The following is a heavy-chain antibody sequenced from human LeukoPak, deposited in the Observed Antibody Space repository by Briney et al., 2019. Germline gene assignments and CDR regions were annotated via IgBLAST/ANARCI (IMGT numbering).Heavy chain of an antibody. CDR1: GYTFTGYY. CDR2: INPNSGGT. CDR3: ARGNPYYGSVPREPYYYYGMDV. J-gene: IGHJ6*02. D-gene: IGHD3-10*01. V-gene: IGHV1-2*02. Sequence: ASVKVSCKASGYTFTGYYMHWVRQAPGQGLEWMGWINPNSGGTNYAQKFQGRVTMTRDTSISTAYMELSRLRSDDTAVYYCARGNPYYGSVPREPYYYYGMDVWGQGTTVTVSS.